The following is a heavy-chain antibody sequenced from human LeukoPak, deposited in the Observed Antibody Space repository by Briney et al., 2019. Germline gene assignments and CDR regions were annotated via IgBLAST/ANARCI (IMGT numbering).Heavy chain of an antibody. V-gene: IGHV3-53*01. CDR2: LYSGGGA. J-gene: IGHJ4*02. Sequence: TGGSLRLPCAASGFTVSNSYMSWVRQAPGKGLEWVSVLYSGGGAYYTDSVRGRFTISRDSSKNTLYLQMNSLRADDTAVYYCVGQTHKDYWGQGTLVTVSS. CDR1: GFTVSNSY. CDR3: VGQTHKDY.